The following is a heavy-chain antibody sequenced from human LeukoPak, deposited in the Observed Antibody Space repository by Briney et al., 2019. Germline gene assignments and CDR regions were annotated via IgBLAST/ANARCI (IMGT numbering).Heavy chain of an antibody. Sequence: PGGSLRLSCAASGFTFSDCAMHWVRQAPGKGLEWVAVISNDGSDKFYADSVKGRFTISRDNSKNTLYLQMNNLRAADTAVYYCASDSAITIFFTPLIDVWGQGTTVTVSS. CDR3: ASDSAITIFFTPLIDV. CDR1: GFTFSDCA. J-gene: IGHJ6*02. CDR2: ISNDGSDK. V-gene: IGHV3-30-3*01. D-gene: IGHD3-9*01.